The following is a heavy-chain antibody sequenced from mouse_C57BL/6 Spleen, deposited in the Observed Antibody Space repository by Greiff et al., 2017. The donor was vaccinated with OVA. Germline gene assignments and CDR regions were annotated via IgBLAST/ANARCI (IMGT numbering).Heavy chain of an antibody. CDR2: ISSGSSTI. CDR1: GFTFSDYG. Sequence: EVQGVESGGGLVKPGGSLKLSCAASGFTFSDYGMHWVRQAPEKGLEWVAYISSGSSTIYYADTVKGRFTISRENTKNTLFLQMTSLRSEDTAMFYCARGPGTHYFDYWGQGTTLTVSS. CDR3: ARGPGTHYFDY. V-gene: IGHV5-17*01. J-gene: IGHJ2*01. D-gene: IGHD4-1*01.